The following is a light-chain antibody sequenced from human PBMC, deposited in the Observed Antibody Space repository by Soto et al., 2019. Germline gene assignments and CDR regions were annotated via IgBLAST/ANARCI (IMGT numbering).Light chain of an antibody. CDR1: QGIGTY. V-gene: IGKV1-9*01. CDR3: QQYNNWWT. Sequence: DIQLTQSPSFLSASVGDRVTITCRASQGIGTYLAWYLQRPGKAPKLLIYGASTRATSIPARFSGSGSGTEFTLTISSLQSEDFAVYYCQQYNNWWTFGQGTKVEIK. CDR2: GAS. J-gene: IGKJ1*01.